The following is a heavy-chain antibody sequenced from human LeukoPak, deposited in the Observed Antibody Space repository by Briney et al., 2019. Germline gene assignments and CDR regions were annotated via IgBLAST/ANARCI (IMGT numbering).Heavy chain of an antibody. CDR2: IKTKTDGGTT. Sequence: GGSLRLSCEASGFTFSNVWMNWVRQAPGKGLEWIGRIKTKTDGGTTEYAAPVKGRFTISRDDSKNTVYLQMNSLKTEDTALYYCVTRVKSTGVYWGQGTLVTVSS. D-gene: IGHD1-1*01. V-gene: IGHV3-15*01. CDR3: VTRVKSTGVY. J-gene: IGHJ4*02. CDR1: GFTFSNVW.